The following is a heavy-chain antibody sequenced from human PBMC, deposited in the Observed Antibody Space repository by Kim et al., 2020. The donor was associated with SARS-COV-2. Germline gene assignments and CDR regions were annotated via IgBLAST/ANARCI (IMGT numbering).Heavy chain of an antibody. CDR1: GFTFSSYS. V-gene: IGHV3-23*01. D-gene: IGHD1-26*01. J-gene: IGHJ4*02. CDR2: ISTGGADT. CDR3: AKHIVGSTRPFDS. Sequence: GGSLRLSCAASGFTFSSYSMSWVRQSPGKGLEWVSAISTGGADTPYADSVKGRFTISRDNSENTLYLQMNSLRAEDTAMYYCAKHIVGSTRPFDSWGQGTLVIVSS.